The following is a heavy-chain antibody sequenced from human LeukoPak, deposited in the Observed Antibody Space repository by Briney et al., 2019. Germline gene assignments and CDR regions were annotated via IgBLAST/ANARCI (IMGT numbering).Heavy chain of an antibody. D-gene: IGHD3-22*01. CDR1: GGSISSYY. V-gene: IGHV4-59*08. Sequence: SETLSLTCTVSGGSISSYYWSWIRQPPGKGLEWIGYIYYSGSTNYNPSLKSRVTISVDTSKNQFSPKLSSVTAADTAVYYCARHGEYYDTSGYFWFDPWGQGTLVTVSS. CDR2: IYYSGST. CDR3: ARHGEYYDTSGYFWFDP. J-gene: IGHJ5*02.